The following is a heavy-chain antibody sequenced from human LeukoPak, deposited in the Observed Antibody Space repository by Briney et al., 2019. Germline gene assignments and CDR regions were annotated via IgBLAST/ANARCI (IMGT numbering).Heavy chain of an antibody. J-gene: IGHJ3*02. CDR2: IRFDGSNK. V-gene: IGHV3-30*02. D-gene: IGHD3-22*01. CDR1: GFTFSSYA. Sequence: GGSLRLSCAASGFTFSSYAMHWVRQAPGKGLEWVAFIRFDGSNKDYADSVKGRFTISRDNSKNTLYLQMNSLRAEDTAVYYCAKSSSGYSSDAFDIWGQGTMVTVSS. CDR3: AKSSSGYSSDAFDI.